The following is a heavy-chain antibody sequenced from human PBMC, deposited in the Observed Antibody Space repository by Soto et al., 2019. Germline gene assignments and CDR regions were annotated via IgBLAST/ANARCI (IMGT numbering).Heavy chain of an antibody. CDR2: ISGSGGSK. Sequence: GGSLRLSCAASGFTFSSYAMSWVRQAPGKGLEWVSAISGSGGSKYYADTVKGRFTISRDNSKNTLYLQMNSLRAEDMAVYYCARDLWDTASFDYWGQGTLVTVSS. CDR3: ARDLWDTASFDY. J-gene: IGHJ4*02. D-gene: IGHD5-18*01. CDR1: GFTFSSYA. V-gene: IGHV3-23*01.